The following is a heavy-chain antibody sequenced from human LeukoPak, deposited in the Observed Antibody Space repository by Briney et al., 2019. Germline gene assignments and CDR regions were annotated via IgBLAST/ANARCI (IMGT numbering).Heavy chain of an antibody. CDR2: INPNSGGT. J-gene: IGHJ4*02. CDR1: GDTFTGYY. CDR3: ATRQDYSGSYYSND. D-gene: IGHD1-26*01. V-gene: IGHV1-2*02. Sequence: ASVKVSCKASGDTFTGYYMHWVRQAPGQGLEWMGWINPNSGGTNYAQKFQGRVTITRDTSISTAYMELSRLRSDDTAVYYCATRQDYSGSYYSNDWGQGRLVTVHS.